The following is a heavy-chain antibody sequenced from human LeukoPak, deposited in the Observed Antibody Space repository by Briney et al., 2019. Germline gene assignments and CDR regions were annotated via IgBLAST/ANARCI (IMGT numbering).Heavy chain of an antibody. CDR3: ARRIDY. CDR1: GGSISSHY. V-gene: IGHV4-59*11. J-gene: IGHJ4*02. Sequence: SETLSLTCTVSGGSISSHYWSWIRQPPGKGLEWIGYIYYSGSTNYNPSLKSRVTISVDTSKNQFSLRLSSVTAADTAVYYCARRIDYWGQGTLVTVSS. CDR2: IYYSGST.